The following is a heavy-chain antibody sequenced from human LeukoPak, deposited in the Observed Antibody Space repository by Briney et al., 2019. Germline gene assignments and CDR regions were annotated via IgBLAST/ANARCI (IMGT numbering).Heavy chain of an antibody. CDR1: GGSFSGYY. V-gene: IGHV4-34*01. J-gene: IGHJ4*02. CDR3: ARGGGRGAFDPYYFDY. D-gene: IGHD2-15*01. CDR2: INHSGST. Sequence: KSSETLSLTCAVYGGSFSGYYWSWIRQPPGNGLEWIGEINHSGSTNYNPSLKSRVTISVDTSKNQFSLKLSSVTAADTAVFFCARGGGRGAFDPYYFDYWGQGTLVTVSS.